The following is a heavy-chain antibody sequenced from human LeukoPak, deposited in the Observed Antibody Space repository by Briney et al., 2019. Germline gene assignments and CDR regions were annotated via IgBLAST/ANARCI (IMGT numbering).Heavy chain of an antibody. CDR3: ARGYCTTTTCRIFPYYFLDV. J-gene: IGHJ6*03. CDR1: GGPFSGYF. V-gene: IGHV4-34*01. D-gene: IGHD2-2*01. Sequence: PSETLSLTCAVYGGPFSGYFWTWVRQPPGKGLEWIGEINHRGRTNYNPSLEGRVTISMDTSQNQFSLKINSVTAADTAIYYCARGYCTTTTCRIFPYYFLDVWGKGTTLTVSS. CDR2: INHRGRT.